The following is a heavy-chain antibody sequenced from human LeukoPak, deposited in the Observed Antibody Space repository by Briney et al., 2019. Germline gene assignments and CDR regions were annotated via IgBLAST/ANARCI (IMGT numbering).Heavy chain of an antibody. CDR3: ARLHPLRRGHYYYYMDV. Sequence: SSETLSLTCTVSGVPITSYFWTWIRQAPGKGLEWIGYIYYIGTTNYNPSLKSRATMSVDTSKNQFSLKLSSVTAADTAVYYCARLHPLRRGHYYYYMDVWGKGTTVTVSS. D-gene: IGHD4-17*01. CDR1: GVPITSYF. CDR2: IYYIGTT. V-gene: IGHV4-59*12. J-gene: IGHJ6*03.